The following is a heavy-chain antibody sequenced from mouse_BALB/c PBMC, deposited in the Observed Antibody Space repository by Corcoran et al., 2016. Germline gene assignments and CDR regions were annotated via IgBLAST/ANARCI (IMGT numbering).Heavy chain of an antibody. D-gene: IGHD1-2*01. CDR3: ARERDGPYYFDY. CDR2: INPYNGAT. CDR1: GYSFTGYY. J-gene: IGHJ2*01. Sequence: EVQLQQSGPELVKPGASVKISCKASGYSFTGYYMHWVKQSHVKSLEWIGRINPYNGATSYNQNFKDKVSLTVDKSSSTAYMELHSLTSEDSAVYYCARERDGPYYFDYWGQGTTLTVSS. V-gene: IGHV1-26*01.